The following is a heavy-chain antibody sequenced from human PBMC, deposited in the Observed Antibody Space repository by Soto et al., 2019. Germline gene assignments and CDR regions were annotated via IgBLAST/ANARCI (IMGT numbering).Heavy chain of an antibody. CDR2: INPNSGGT. D-gene: IGHD3-22*01. CDR3: ARESYYYDSSGYYPGDYYYGMDV. V-gene: IGHV1-2*04. J-gene: IGHJ6*02. CDR1: GYTFTGYY. Sequence: ASVKVSCKASGYTFTGYYMHWVRQAPGQGLEWMGWINPNSGGTNYAQKFQGWVTMTRDTSISTAYMELSRLRSDDTAVYYCARESYYYDSSGYYPGDYYYGMDVWGQGTTVTVSS.